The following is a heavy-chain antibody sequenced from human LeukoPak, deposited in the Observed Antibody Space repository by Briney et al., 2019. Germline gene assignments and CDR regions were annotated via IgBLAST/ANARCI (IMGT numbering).Heavy chain of an antibody. Sequence: PSETLSLTCTVSGGSITTNNYYWSWIRQPPGKGLEWIGEIYHSGSTNYNPSLKSRVTISVDKSKNQFSLKLSSVTAADTAVYYCARVIGGGFLAWVAFDIWGQGTMVTVSS. D-gene: IGHD3-16*01. J-gene: IGHJ3*02. V-gene: IGHV4-39*07. CDR2: IYHSGST. CDR3: ARVIGGGFLAWVAFDI. CDR1: GGSITTNNYY.